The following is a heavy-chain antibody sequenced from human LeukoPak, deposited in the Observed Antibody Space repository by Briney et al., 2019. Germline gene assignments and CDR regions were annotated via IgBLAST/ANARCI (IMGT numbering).Heavy chain of an antibody. V-gene: IGHV3-74*01. Sequence: GGSLRLSCAASGFTFSSYWMHWVRQAPGKGLVWVSRINSDGSSTSYADSMKGRSTISRDNAKNTLYLQMNSLRAEDTAVYYCARESMTTVTNDAFDIWGQGTMVTVSS. CDR3: ARESMTTVTNDAFDI. CDR1: GFTFSSYW. D-gene: IGHD4-17*01. J-gene: IGHJ3*02. CDR2: INSDGSST.